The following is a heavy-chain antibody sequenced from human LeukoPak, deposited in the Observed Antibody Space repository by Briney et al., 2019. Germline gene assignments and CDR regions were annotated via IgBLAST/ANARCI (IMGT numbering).Heavy chain of an antibody. CDR3: ARDLWQTDY. V-gene: IGHV3-7*03. J-gene: IGHJ4*02. CDR2: IKPDGTFT. Sequence: PGGSLRLSCVASGFAFSDYWMNWVRQAPGKGLEWVAIIKPDGTFTNYVDAVKGRFTISRDNAKNSLYLQMNSLRAEDTAVYYCARDLWQTDYWGQGTLVTVSS. CDR1: GFAFSDYW.